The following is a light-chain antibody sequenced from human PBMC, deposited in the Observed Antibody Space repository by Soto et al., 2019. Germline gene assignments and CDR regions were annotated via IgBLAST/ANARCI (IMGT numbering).Light chain of an antibody. CDR1: QSFRXSY. J-gene: IGKJ1*01. Sequence: EIVLAQSPGTLSLSPGERATLSCRASQSFRXSYFAWYQQKPGQAPRLRXDGASRRATGIPDRLSGSGSGTDFTLTISRLEPEDFAMYYCHHYDIAPWAFGLGTKVDIK. CDR3: HHYDIAPWA. CDR2: GAS. V-gene: IGKV3-20*01.